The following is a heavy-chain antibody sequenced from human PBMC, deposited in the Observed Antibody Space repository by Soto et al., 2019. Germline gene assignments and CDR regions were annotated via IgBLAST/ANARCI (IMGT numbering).Heavy chain of an antibody. CDR1: GYTFTSYG. CDR2: ISAYNGNT. J-gene: IGHJ6*02. CDR3: ARGKQPYYYGMDV. Sequence: ASVKFPCNASGYTFTSYGISWVRQAPGQGLEWMGWISAYNGNTNYAQKLQGRVTMTTDTSTSTAYMELRSLRSDDTAVYYCARGKQPYYYGMDVWGQGTTVTVSS. V-gene: IGHV1-18*04.